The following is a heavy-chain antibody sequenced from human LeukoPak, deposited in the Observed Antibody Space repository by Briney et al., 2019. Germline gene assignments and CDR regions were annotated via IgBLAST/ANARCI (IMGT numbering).Heavy chain of an antibody. J-gene: IGHJ4*02. D-gene: IGHD3-22*01. Sequence: GGSLRLSCAASGFTFSSYAMSWAGQSPGKGLEWVSAISNNGDSTYSAGSVKGRFTISRDNSKNTLYLQMNSLRAEDTAVYYCAKDRTSGYYYVMYFDYWGQGTLVTVSS. CDR3: AKDRTSGYYYVMYFDY. CDR1: GFTFSSYA. CDR2: ISNNGDST. V-gene: IGHV3-23*01.